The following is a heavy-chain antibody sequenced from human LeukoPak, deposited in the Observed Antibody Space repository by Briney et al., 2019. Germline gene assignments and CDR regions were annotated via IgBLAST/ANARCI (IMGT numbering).Heavy chain of an antibody. J-gene: IGHJ4*02. D-gene: IGHD3-16*02. CDR3: ARVAGYDYVWGSYRLDY. Sequence: ASVKVSCKASGYTFTGYYMHWVRQAPGQGLEWMGWINPNSGGTNYAQKFQGRVTMTRDTSVSTAYMELSRLRSDGTAVYYCARVAGYDYVWGSYRLDYWGQGTLVTVSS. V-gene: IGHV1-2*02. CDR1: GYTFTGYY. CDR2: INPNSGGT.